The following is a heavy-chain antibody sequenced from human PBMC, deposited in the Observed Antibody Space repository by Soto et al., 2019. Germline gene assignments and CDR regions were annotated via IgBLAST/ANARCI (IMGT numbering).Heavy chain of an antibody. CDR1: GGSISSGGYY. Sequence: QVQLQESGPGLVKPSQTLSLTCTVSGGSISSGGYYWSWIRQHPGKGLEWIGYIYYSGSTYYNPSLKSRFTISVDTSKNQFSLKLSSVTAADTAVYYCARDGGGYSSSSPGMDVWGQGTTVTVSS. CDR2: IYYSGST. J-gene: IGHJ6*02. V-gene: IGHV4-31*03. D-gene: IGHD6-6*01. CDR3: ARDGGGYSSSSPGMDV.